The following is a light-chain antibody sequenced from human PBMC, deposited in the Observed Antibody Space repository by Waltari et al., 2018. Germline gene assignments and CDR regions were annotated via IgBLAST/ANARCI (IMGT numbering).Light chain of an antibody. J-gene: IGLJ2*01. CDR1: SSAVGDFNS. V-gene: IGLV2-14*03. CDR2: DVS. CDR3: SSFTTSSTLL. Sequence: QSALTQPASVSASPGESITISCTATSSAVGDFNSVSWYQQHPGKAPKLMIYDVSNRPSGVSHRFSGSKSGNTASLTISGLQAEDEAVYYCSSFTTSSTLLFGGGTKLTVL.